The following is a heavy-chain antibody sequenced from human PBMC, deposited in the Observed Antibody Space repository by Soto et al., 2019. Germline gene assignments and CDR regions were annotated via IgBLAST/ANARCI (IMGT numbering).Heavy chain of an antibody. D-gene: IGHD2-21*02. Sequence: QVTLKESGPVLVKPTETLTLTCTVSGFSLSNARMGVSWIRQPPGKALEWLAHIFSNDEKSYSTSLKSRLTISKDTSKSQVVLTMTNVDPVDTATYYCARIHIVVVTATLTLNWFDPWGQGTLVTVSS. CDR1: GFSLSNARMG. J-gene: IGHJ5*02. CDR3: ARIHIVVVTATLTLNWFDP. CDR2: IFSNDEK. V-gene: IGHV2-26*01.